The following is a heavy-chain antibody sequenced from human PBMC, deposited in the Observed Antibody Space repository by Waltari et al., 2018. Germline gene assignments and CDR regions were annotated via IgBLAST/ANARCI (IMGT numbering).Heavy chain of an antibody. J-gene: IGHJ4*02. CDR1: GFTFSSYG. CDR2: ISYDGSNK. D-gene: IGHD6-19*01. Sequence: QVQLVESGGGVVQPGRSLRLSCAASGFTFSSYGMHWVRQAPGKGLEWVAVISYDGSNKYYADSVKGRFTISRDNSKNTLYLQMNSLRAEDTAVYYCAAGPYSSGWYFFDYWGQGTLVTVSS. V-gene: IGHV3-30*03. CDR3: AAGPYSSGWYFFDY.